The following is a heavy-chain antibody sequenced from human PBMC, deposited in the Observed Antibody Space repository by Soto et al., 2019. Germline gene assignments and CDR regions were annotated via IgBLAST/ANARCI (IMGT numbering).Heavy chain of an antibody. CDR3: AKDTGPN. V-gene: IGHV3-9*01. Sequence: PLGGSLRLSCAASGFTFDNYAMHWVRQAPGEGLEWVSGISWNSNTIAYADSVKGRFTISRDNAKNSLYLQMNSLRAEDTAFYYCAKDTGPNWGQGTLVTVSS. CDR2: ISWNSNTI. J-gene: IGHJ4*02. CDR1: GFTFDNYA.